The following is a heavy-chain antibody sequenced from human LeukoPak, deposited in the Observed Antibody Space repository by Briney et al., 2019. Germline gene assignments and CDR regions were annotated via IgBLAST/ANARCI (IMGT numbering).Heavy chain of an antibody. Sequence: GESLKISCKGSGYSFTSYWIGWVRQMPGKGLEWMGNIYPGDSDTRYSPSFQGQVTISADKSISTAYLQWSSLKASDTAMYYCARLAPRSGYSSSRVPYYFDYWGQGTLVTVSS. CDR2: IYPGDSDT. CDR3: ARLAPRSGYSSSRVPYYFDY. V-gene: IGHV5-51*01. CDR1: GYSFTSYW. D-gene: IGHD6-13*01. J-gene: IGHJ4*02.